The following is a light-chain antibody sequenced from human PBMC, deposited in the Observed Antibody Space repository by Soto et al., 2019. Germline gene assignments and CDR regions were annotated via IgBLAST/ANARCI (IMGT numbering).Light chain of an antibody. V-gene: IGKV3-15*01. CDR2: GAS. CDR1: QSVSSN. CDR3: QQYNNWPRT. J-gene: IGKJ1*01. Sequence: EIVMMQSPATLSVSPEERTTLSCRPSQSVSSNLAWYQQKPCQAPRLLIYGASTRATGIPARFSGSGSGTEFTLTISSLQSEDFAVYYCQQYNNWPRTFGQGTKV.